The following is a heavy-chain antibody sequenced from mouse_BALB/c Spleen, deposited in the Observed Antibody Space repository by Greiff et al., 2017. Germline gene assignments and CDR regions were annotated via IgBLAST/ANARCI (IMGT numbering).Heavy chain of an antibody. V-gene: IGHV1S81*02. CDR3: TREDDYDEGAWFAY. CDR1: GYTFTSYY. J-gene: IGHJ3*01. Sequence: QVQLQQSGAELVKPGASVKLSCKASGYTFTSYYMYWVKQRPGQGLEWIGEINPSNGGTNFNEKFKSKATLTVDKSSSTAYMQLSSLTSEDSAVYYCTREDDYDEGAWFAYWGQGTLVTVSA. D-gene: IGHD2-4*01. CDR2: INPSNGGT.